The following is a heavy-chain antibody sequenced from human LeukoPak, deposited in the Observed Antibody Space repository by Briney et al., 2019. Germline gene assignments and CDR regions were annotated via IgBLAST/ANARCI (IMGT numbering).Heavy chain of an antibody. J-gene: IGHJ4*02. CDR2: IYYSGST. V-gene: IGHV4-38-2*02. D-gene: IGHD1-26*01. Sequence: SETLSLTCTVSGYSISSGYYWGWIRQPPGKGLEWIGSIYYSGSTYYNPSLKSRVTISVDTSKNQFSLKLSSVTAADTAVYYCALGARDWGQGTLVTVSS. CDR3: ALGARD. CDR1: GYSISSGYY.